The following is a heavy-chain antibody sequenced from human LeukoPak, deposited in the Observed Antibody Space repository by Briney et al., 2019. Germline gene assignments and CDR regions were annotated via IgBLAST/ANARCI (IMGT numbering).Heavy chain of an antibody. J-gene: IGHJ4*02. V-gene: IGHV3-30*02. Sequence: GGSLRLSCAASAFTFSSYGMHWVRQAPGKGLEWVAFNRYDGSNKYYADSVKGRFTISRDNSKNTLYLQMNSLRADDTAVYYCAKDRSRGVTMIVVVTLFDYWGQGTLVTVSS. CDR3: AKDRSRGVTMIVVVTLFDY. D-gene: IGHD3-22*01. CDR1: AFTFSSYG. CDR2: NRYDGSNK.